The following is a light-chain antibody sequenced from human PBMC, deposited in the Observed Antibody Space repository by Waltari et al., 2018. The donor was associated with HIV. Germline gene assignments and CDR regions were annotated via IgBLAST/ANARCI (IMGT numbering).Light chain of an antibody. CDR1: SSYVDTF. CDR2: HVN. Sequence: QSALTQPHSVSGSPGQSLTISCTGTSSYVDTFVSWYQQHPGKAPQVIIDHVNNRPSGVPGRFSGSKSGNSSFLTISGLQADDEAEYHCCSHAGNFNFAVGTGTKVTVL. V-gene: IGLV2-11*01. J-gene: IGLJ1*01. CDR3: CSHAGNFNFA.